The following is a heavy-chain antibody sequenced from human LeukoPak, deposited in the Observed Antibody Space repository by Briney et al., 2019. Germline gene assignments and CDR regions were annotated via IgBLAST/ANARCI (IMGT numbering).Heavy chain of an antibody. V-gene: IGHV3-7*01. CDR3: ARGYSNAFDI. Sequence: GGSLRLSCAASEFIFHGYWMNRVRQAPGKGLEWVATIKQDGSEKHYVDSVKGRFTISRDNAKNSLYLQMNSLRAEDTGVYYCARGYSNAFDIWGQGTMVTVSS. CDR1: EFIFHGYW. J-gene: IGHJ3*02. D-gene: IGHD2-15*01. CDR2: IKQDGSEK.